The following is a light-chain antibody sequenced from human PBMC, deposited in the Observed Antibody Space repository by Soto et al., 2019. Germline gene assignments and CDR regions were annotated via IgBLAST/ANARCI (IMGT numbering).Light chain of an antibody. CDR2: DAS. Sequence: DIQMPQYPSTLSGSVGDRVIITCRVSQSISKWLAWYQQKPGKAPKVLIWDASSLQRGVPSRFSGSGSGTEFTLTISSLQPDDFATYYCQQYNDYSTWTFGPGTKVDI. V-gene: IGKV1-5*01. J-gene: IGKJ1*01. CDR1: QSISKW. CDR3: QQYNDYSTWT.